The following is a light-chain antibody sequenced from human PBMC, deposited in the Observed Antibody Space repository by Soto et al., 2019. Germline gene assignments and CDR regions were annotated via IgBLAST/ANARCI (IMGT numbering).Light chain of an antibody. Sequence: QSALTQPASVSGSPGQSITISCTGTSSDVGGYNYVSWYQQHAGKAPKHMFYDVSNRPSGVSNRFSGSKSGNTASLTISVLEAEDEDDYCCSSYTSSSPRVFGTGTKLTVL. CDR2: DVS. CDR1: SSDVGGYNY. CDR3: SSYTSSSPRV. J-gene: IGLJ1*01. V-gene: IGLV2-14*01.